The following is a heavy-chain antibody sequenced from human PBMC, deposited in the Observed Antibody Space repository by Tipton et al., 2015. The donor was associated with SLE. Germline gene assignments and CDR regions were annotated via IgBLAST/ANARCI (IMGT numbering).Heavy chain of an antibody. D-gene: IGHD3-10*01. Sequence: TLSLTCTVSGGSISSGSYYWSWIRQPAGKGLEWSGRIYTSGSTNYNPSLKSRVTISVDTSKNQFSLKLSSVTAADTAVYYCARVGEGVFDYWGQGTLVTVSS. J-gene: IGHJ4*02. V-gene: IGHV4-61*02. CDR2: IYTSGST. CDR1: GGSISSGSYY. CDR3: ARVGEGVFDY.